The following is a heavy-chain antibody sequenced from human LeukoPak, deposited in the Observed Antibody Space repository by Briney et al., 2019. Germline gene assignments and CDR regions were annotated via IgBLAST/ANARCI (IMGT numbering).Heavy chain of an antibody. J-gene: IGHJ4*02. CDR1: GDSVSSNSAA. V-gene: IGHV6-1*01. D-gene: IGHD5-12*01. CDR3: ARDQPGLRPFDY. CDR2: TYYRSKWNC. Sequence: SQTLSLTCAISGDSVSSNSAAWNWIRQSPSRGLEWLGRTYYRSKWNCDYAVSVKSRITINSDTSKNLFSLQLNSVTPEDTAVYYCARDQPGLRPFDYWGQGILVTVSS.